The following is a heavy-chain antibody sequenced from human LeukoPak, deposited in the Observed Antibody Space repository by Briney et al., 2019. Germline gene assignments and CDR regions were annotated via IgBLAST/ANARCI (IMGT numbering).Heavy chain of an antibody. Sequence: GASVKVSCKASGSTFTSYDINWVRQATGQGLEWMGWMNSNSGNTGYAQKFQGRVTMTRNTSISTAYMELSSLRSEDTAAYCCERAVIAVAGTSWWFDPWGQGTLVTVSS. CDR3: ERAVIAVAGTSWWFDP. CDR1: GSTFTSYD. D-gene: IGHD6-19*01. J-gene: IGHJ5*02. V-gene: IGHV1-8*01. CDR2: MNSNSGNT.